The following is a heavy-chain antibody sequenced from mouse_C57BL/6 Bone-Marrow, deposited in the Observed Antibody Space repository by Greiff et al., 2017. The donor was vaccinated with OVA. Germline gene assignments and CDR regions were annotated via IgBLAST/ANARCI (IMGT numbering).Heavy chain of an antibody. CDR2: ISNGGGST. J-gene: IGHJ4*01. CDR1: GFTFSDYY. V-gene: IGHV5-12*01. Sequence: EVMLVESGGGLVQPGGSLKLSCAASGFTFSDYYMYWVRQTPEKRLEWVAYISNGGGSTYYPDTVKGRFTISRDNAKNTLYLQMSRLKSEDTAMYYCARQDYGSSYDAMDYWGQGTSVTVSS. D-gene: IGHD1-1*01. CDR3: ARQDYGSSYDAMDY.